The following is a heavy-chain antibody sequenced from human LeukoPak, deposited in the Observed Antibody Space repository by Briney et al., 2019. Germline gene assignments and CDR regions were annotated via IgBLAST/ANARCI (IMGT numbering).Heavy chain of an antibody. CDR1: GYTFRNYW. Sequence: GGSLSLSCAASGYTFRNYWMRWVREAPGKGLEWVANIKEDGSEKYYADSVKGRFTISRDNARNSLYLQMNSLRAEDTAVYYCASWRQLGYWGQGTLVTVSS. CDR2: IKEDGSEK. J-gene: IGHJ4*02. V-gene: IGHV3-7*01. D-gene: IGHD6-13*01. CDR3: ASWRQLGY.